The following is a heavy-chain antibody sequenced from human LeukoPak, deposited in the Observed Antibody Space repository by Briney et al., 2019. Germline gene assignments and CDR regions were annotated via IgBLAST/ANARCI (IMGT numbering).Heavy chain of an antibody. CDR2: IYYSGST. D-gene: IGHD3-22*01. Sequence: PSETLSLTCTVSGGSISSYYWSWIRQRPGKGLEWIGYIYYSGSTNYNPSLKSRVTISVDTSKNQFSLKLSSVTAADTAVYYCARSRDSSGYYTETDAFDIWGQGTMVTVSS. V-gene: IGHV4-59*01. J-gene: IGHJ3*02. CDR3: ARSRDSSGYYTETDAFDI. CDR1: GGSISSYY.